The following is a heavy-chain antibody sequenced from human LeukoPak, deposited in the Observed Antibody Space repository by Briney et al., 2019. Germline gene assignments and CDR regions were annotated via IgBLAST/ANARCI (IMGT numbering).Heavy chain of an antibody. V-gene: IGHV1-2*02. CDR3: ARDYVWGSYRSPFDY. Sequence: VASVKVSCKASGYTFTGYYMHWLRQAPGQGLEWMGWITPDSGGTDYAQKFQGRVTMTGDTSITTVHMELSRLTSDDTAVYYCARDYVWGSYRSPFDYWGQGTLVTVSS. D-gene: IGHD3-16*02. CDR1: GYTFTGYY. J-gene: IGHJ4*02. CDR2: ITPDSGGT.